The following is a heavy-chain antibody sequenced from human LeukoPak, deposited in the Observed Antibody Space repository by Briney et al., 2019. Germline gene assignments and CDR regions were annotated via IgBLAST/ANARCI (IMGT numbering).Heavy chain of an antibody. J-gene: IGHJ4*02. CDR2: ISAGGGST. CDR1: GFIFSNFD. Sequence: GGSLRLSCAASGFIFSNFDMHWVRPAPGKGLEYVSSISAGGGSTYYAASVKGRFTISRDAVKDTLYLQMGSVRIEDTAVYYCARGGLESPWSGYNAPDFWGQGTLVAVSS. CDR3: ARGGLESPWSGYNAPDF. V-gene: IGHV3-64*02. D-gene: IGHD3-3*01.